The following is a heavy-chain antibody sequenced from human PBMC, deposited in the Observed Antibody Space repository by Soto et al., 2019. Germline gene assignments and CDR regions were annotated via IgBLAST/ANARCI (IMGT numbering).Heavy chain of an antibody. D-gene: IGHD5-18*01. J-gene: IGHJ4*02. CDR2: ISAYNGNT. CDR1: GYTFTSYG. Sequence: ASVKVSCKASGYTFTSYGISWVRQAPGQGLEWMGWISAYNGNTNYAQKLQCRVTMSTDTSTSTAYMELRSLRSDDTAVYYCARGKDVDTAMVYFDYWGQGTLVTVSS. CDR3: ARGKDVDTAMVYFDY. V-gene: IGHV1-18*04.